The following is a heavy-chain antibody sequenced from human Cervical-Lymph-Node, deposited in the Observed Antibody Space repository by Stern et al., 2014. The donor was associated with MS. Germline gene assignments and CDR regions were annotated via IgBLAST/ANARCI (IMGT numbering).Heavy chain of an antibody. D-gene: IGHD6-13*01. CDR3: TTTGHSSTWYTAGHYYYGMDA. V-gene: IGHV3-15*01. CDR2: IRSKADGGAT. CDR1: GFTFTNAW. Sequence: VQLVESGGGLVKPGGSLRLSCAASGFTFTNAWMSWVRQAPGKGLEWVARIRSKADGGATDHAAPVKGRFTISRDDSTNTLYLQMNSLKTEDTAVYYCTTTGHSSTWYTAGHYYYGMDAWGQGTTVTVSS. J-gene: IGHJ6*02.